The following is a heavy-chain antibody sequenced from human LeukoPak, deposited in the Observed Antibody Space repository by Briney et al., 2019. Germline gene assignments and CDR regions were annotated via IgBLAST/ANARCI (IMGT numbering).Heavy chain of an antibody. CDR3: ARDFEVTTMTTSRFDY. J-gene: IGHJ4*02. D-gene: IGHD4-17*01. Sequence: GGSLRLSCVGSGFTFRSHAMSWVRQAPEKGLEFVSGIYENGGTTYYADSMKGRFTISRDNSKNTLYLQMNSLRAEDTAVYYCARDFEVTTMTTSRFDYWGQGTPVTVSS. V-gene: IGHV3-23*01. CDR2: IYENGGTT. CDR1: GFTFRSHA.